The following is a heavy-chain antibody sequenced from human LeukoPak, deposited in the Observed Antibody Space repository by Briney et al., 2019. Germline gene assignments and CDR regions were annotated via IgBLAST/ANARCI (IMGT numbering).Heavy chain of an antibody. D-gene: IGHD3-22*01. V-gene: IGHV3-23*01. CDR3: AKRAPRIYYDSSRQYFQH. J-gene: IGHJ1*01. CDR2: ISGSGGST. Sequence: GGSLRLSCTASGFTFSNFWMGWVRQAPGKGLEWVSAISGSGGSTYYADSVKGRFTISRDNSKNTLYLQMNSLRAEDTAVYYCAKRAPRIYYDSSRQYFQHWGQGTLVTVSS. CDR1: GFTFSNFW.